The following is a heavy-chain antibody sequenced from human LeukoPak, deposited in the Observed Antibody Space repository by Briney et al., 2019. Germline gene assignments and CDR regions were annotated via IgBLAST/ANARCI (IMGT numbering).Heavy chain of an antibody. D-gene: IGHD1-7*01. V-gene: IGHV4-59*01. CDR2: IDYSGNT. J-gene: IGHJ5*02. CDR3: ARGKNYFDP. CDR1: GGAISSYS. Sequence: PSETLSLTCTVSGGAISSYSGSWIRQPPGKGLEWIGYIDYSGNTNYNPSLKSRVTISVDTSQSQFSLRLSSVTAADTAMYYCARGKNYFDPGAQEPL.